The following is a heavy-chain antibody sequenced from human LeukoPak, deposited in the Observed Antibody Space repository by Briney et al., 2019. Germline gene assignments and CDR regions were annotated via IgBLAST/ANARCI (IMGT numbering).Heavy chain of an antibody. Sequence: ASVKVSCKASGYTFTGYYMHWVRQAPGQGLEWMGWINPNSGGTNYAQKFQGRVTMTRNTSISTAYMELSSLRSEDTAVYYCARAEDQLLNDAFDIWGQGTMVTVSS. J-gene: IGHJ3*02. CDR3: ARAEDQLLNDAFDI. V-gene: IGHV1-2*02. CDR1: GYTFTGYY. D-gene: IGHD2-2*01. CDR2: INPNSGGT.